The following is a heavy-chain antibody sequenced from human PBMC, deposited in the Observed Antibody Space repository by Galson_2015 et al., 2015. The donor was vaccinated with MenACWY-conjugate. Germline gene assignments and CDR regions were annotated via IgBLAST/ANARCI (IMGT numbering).Heavy chain of an antibody. Sequence: SLRLSCAVSDFTFSNAWMSWVRQAPGKGLEWVGRVKSKADGETIDYAAPVKARLTVSRDESKSTLYLQMNSLKSEDTGVYYCTVDRMSGGARWWGNYSGHGTLVTVSS. J-gene: IGHJ4*01. D-gene: IGHD3-16*01. CDR1: DFTFSNAW. CDR2: VKSKADGETI. V-gene: IGHV3-15*01. CDR3: TVDRMSGGARWWGNY.